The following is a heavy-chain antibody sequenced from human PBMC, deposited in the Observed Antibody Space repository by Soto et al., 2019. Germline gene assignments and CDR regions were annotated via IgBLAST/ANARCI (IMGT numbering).Heavy chain of an antibody. D-gene: IGHD3-10*01. CDR2: IIPILGIA. CDR3: ASLMSSVYYYGMDV. J-gene: IGHJ6*02. Sequence: QVQLVQSGAEVKKPGSSVKVSCKASGGTFSSYTISWVRQAPGQGLEWMGRIIPILGIANYAQKFQGRVTITADKTTSTAYMELSSLRSEDTVVYYCASLMSSVYYYGMDVWGLGTTFTVAS. V-gene: IGHV1-69*02. CDR1: GGTFSSYT.